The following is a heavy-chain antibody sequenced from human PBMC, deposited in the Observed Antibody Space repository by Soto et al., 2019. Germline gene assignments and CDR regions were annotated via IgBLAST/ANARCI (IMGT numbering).Heavy chain of an antibody. CDR2: INPSGGST. V-gene: IGHV1-46*01. CDR3: ARDITRIAAAGTGDY. CDR1: GYTFTSYY. Sequence: ASVKVSCKASGYTFTSYYMHWVRQAPGQGLEWMGIINPSGGSTSYAQKFQGRVTMTRDTSTSTVYMELSSLRSEDTAVYYCARDITRIAAAGTGDYWGQGTLVTSPQ. D-gene: IGHD6-13*01. J-gene: IGHJ4*02.